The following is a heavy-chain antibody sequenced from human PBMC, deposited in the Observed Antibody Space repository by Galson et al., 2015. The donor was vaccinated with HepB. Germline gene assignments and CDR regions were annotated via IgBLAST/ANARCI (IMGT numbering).Heavy chain of an antibody. CDR2: ISGSGGST. Sequence: SPRLSCPASGFTFSSYAMSWVRQAPGQGLEWVSAISGSGGSTYYADSVKGRFTISRDNSKNTLYLQMNSLRAEDTAVYYCAKRPPLRYFDYWGQGTLVTVSS. V-gene: IGHV3-23*01. J-gene: IGHJ4*02. CDR3: AKRPPLRYFDY. CDR1: GFTFSSYA.